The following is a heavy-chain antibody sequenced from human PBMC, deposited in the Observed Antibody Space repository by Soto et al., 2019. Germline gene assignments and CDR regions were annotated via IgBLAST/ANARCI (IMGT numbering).Heavy chain of an antibody. CDR1: GYSFIDYY. V-gene: IGHV1-2*02. CDR3: ARPPGYISDWYYFDL. D-gene: IGHD3-9*01. CDR2: ISPKSAGT. J-gene: IGHJ4*02. Sequence: QVQLVQSGAEVKKPGASVKVSCEASGYSFIDYYIHRVRQAPGQGFEWMGRISPKSAGTDYAKKFEDRVTLTWDTSLNTAYMELSSLKSDDTAVYYCARPPGYISDWYYFDLWGQGTRVTVSS.